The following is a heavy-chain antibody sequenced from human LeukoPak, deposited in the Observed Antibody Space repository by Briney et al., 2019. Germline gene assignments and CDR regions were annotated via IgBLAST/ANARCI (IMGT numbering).Heavy chain of an antibody. CDR3: TTDYGDYAYFDY. CDR2: IKSKTDGGTT. D-gene: IGHD4-17*01. Sequence: PGGSLRLSCAASGFTFSNAWMSWVRQAPGKGLEWVGRIKSKTDGGTTDYAAPVKGRFTISRDDSKNTLYLQMNSLKTEDTAVYYSTTDYGDYAYFDYWGQGTLVTVSS. J-gene: IGHJ4*02. CDR1: GFTFSNAW. V-gene: IGHV3-15*01.